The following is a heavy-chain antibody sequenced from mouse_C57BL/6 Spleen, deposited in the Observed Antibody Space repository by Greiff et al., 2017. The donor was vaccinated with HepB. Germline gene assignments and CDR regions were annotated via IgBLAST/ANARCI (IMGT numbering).Heavy chain of an antibody. J-gene: IGHJ3*01. CDR1: GYTFTDYE. Sequence: QVQLKESGAELVRPGASVTLSCKASGYTFTDYEMHWVKQTPVHGLEWIGAIDPETGGTAYNQKFKGKAILTADKSSSTAYMELRSLTSEDPAVYYCTNHGSRGWFAYWGQGTLVTVSA. V-gene: IGHV1-15*01. CDR3: TNHGSRGWFAY. CDR2: IDPETGGT. D-gene: IGHD1-1*01.